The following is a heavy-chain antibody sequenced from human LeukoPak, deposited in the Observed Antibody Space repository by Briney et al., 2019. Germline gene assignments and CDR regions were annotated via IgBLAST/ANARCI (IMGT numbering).Heavy chain of an antibody. CDR2: ISSSSSYI. D-gene: IGHD2-2*01. Sequence: GGSLRLSCAASGFAFSNFAMHWVRQAPGKGLEWVSSISSSSSYIYYADSVKGRLTISRDNAKNSLYLQMNSLRAEDTAVYYCARVGRDIVVVPAAHYFDYWGQGTLVTVSS. CDR1: GFAFSNFA. V-gene: IGHV3-21*01. J-gene: IGHJ4*02. CDR3: ARVGRDIVVVPAAHYFDY.